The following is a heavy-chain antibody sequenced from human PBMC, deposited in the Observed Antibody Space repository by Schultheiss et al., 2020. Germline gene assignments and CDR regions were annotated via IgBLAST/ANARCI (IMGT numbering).Heavy chain of an antibody. V-gene: IGHV3-15*07. J-gene: IGHJ4*02. D-gene: IGHD1-26*01. CDR3: TTEDLVGATTSDY. CDR2: IKSKTDGGTT. CDR1: GFTFSSYG. Sequence: GGSLRLSCAASGFTFSSYGMHWVRQAPGKGLEWVGRIKSKTDGGTTDYAAPVKGRFTISRDDSKNTLYLQMNSLKTEDTAVYYCTTEDLVGATTSDYWGQGTLVTVSS.